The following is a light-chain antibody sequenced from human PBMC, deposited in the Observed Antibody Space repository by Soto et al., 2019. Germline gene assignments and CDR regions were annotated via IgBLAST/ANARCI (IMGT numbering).Light chain of an antibody. V-gene: IGKV1-5*01. CDR2: DAS. CDR1: RSISGW. CDR3: QQYESYSPWT. Sequence: DIQMTQSPSTLSASVGDRVTITCRASRSISGWLAWYQQKPGKAPKLLIYDASSLESGVPSRFSGSRSGTEFTLTISSLQPDDFATYYCQQYESYSPWTFGQGTMVEIK. J-gene: IGKJ1*01.